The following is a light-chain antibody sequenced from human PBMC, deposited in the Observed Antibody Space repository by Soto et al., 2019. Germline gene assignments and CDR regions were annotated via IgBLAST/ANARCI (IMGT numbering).Light chain of an antibody. Sequence: QSVLTQPPSVSGAPGQRVTISCTGSSSNIGAGYDVHWYQQLPGTAPKVLIFGASNRPSGVPDRFSGSKSGASASLAITGLQADDEADYYCQSYDRSLSVVVFGGGTKLTVL. CDR2: GAS. CDR3: QSYDRSLSVVV. J-gene: IGLJ2*01. V-gene: IGLV1-40*01. CDR1: SSNIGAGYD.